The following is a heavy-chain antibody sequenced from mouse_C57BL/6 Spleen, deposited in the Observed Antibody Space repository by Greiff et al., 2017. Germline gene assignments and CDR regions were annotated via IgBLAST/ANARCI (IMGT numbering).Heavy chain of an antibody. CDR3: AMCSSGYVYYFDY. J-gene: IGHJ2*01. CDR2: IHPSDSDT. D-gene: IGHD3-2*02. CDR1: GYTFTSYW. V-gene: IGHV1-74*01. Sequence: QVQLQQPGAELVKPGASVKVSCKASGYTFTSYWMHWVKQRPGQGLEWIGRIHPSDSDTNYNQKFKGKATLTVDKSSSTAYMQLSSRTSEDSAVYYCAMCSSGYVYYFDYWGQGTTLTVSS.